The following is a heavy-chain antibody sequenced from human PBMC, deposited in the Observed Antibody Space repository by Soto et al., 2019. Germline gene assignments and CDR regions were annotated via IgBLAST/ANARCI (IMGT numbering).Heavy chain of an antibody. V-gene: IGHV4-38-2*02. Sequence: PSETLSLTCAVSGHSISSGFYYWGWIRQPPGKGLEWIGSIYHSGSTYYNPSLKSRVTMSVDTSKNQLSLKLSSVTAADTAVYYCARDGGYGYEVVYYGMDVWGQGTRVTVAS. J-gene: IGHJ6*02. CDR2: IYHSGST. D-gene: IGHD5-18*01. CDR1: GHSISSGFYY. CDR3: ARDGGYGYEVVYYGMDV.